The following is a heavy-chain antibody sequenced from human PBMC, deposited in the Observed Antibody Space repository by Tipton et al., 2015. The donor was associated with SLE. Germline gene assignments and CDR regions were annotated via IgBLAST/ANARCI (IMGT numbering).Heavy chain of an antibody. CDR2: INHSGST. CDR3: ARGDLYSDYVWGTLRGAFDI. CDR1: GGSFSGYY. D-gene: IGHD3-16*01. Sequence: TLSLTCAVYGGSFSGYYWSWIRQPPGKGLEWIGEINHSGSTNYNPSLKSRVTISVDTSKNQFSLRLSSVTAADTALYYCARGDLYSDYVWGTLRGAFDIWGQGTLVTVPS. J-gene: IGHJ4*02. V-gene: IGHV4-34*01.